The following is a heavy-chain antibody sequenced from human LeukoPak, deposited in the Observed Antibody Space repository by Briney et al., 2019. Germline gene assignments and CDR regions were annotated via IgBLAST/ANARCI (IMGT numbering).Heavy chain of an antibody. CDR1: GVTFGDYA. CDR2: ISSSSSYI. J-gene: IGHJ4*02. V-gene: IGHV3-21*01. Sequence: GGSLRLSCTASGVTFGDYAMSWVRQAPGKGLEWVSSISSSSSYIYYADSVKGRFTISRDNAKNSLYLQMNSLRAEDTAVYYCARARDYDYVWGSYRLVPPADYWGQGTLVTVSS. CDR3: ARARDYDYVWGSYRLVPPADY. D-gene: IGHD3-16*02.